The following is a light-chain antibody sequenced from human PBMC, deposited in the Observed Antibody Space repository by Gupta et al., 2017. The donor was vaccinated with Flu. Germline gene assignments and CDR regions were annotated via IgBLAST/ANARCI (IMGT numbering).Light chain of an antibody. CDR3: GTWDSSLSAGV. J-gene: IGLJ3*02. Sequence: QSVLPQPPSVSAAPGQKVNISCSGSSSNIGNNYVSWYQQLPGTAPKLLSYDNNKRPSGIPDRFSGSKSGTSATLGITGLQTGDEADYYCGTWDSSLSAGVFGGGTKLTVL. V-gene: IGLV1-51*01. CDR2: DNN. CDR1: SSNIGNNY.